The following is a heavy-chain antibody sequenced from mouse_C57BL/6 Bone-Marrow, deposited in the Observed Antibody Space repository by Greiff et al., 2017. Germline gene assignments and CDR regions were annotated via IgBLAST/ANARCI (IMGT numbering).Heavy chain of an antibody. Sequence: DVMLVESGGDLVKPGGSLKLSCAVSGFTFSSYGMSWVRQTPDKRLEWVATISSGGSYTYYPDSVKGRFTISRDNAKNTLYLQMSSLKSEDTAMYYCARHYDYAWFAYWGQGARVTVSA. CDR3: ARHYDYAWFAY. CDR2: ISSGGSYT. D-gene: IGHD2-4*01. V-gene: IGHV5-6*02. J-gene: IGHJ3*01. CDR1: GFTFSSYG.